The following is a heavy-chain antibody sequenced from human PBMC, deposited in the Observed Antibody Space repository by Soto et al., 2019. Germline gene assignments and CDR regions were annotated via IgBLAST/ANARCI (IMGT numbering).Heavy chain of an antibody. V-gene: IGHV3-30-3*01. Sequence: QVQLVESGGGVVQPGRSLRLSCAASGITFSSYAIHWVRQAPGKGLERGAVISYDGSNKYYADSAKGRFTISRDNSKNTLYLQMNSLRADDTAVYYCARELRYFDLWGRGTLVTVSS. CDR3: ARELRYFDL. J-gene: IGHJ2*01. CDR1: GITFSSYA. CDR2: ISYDGSNK.